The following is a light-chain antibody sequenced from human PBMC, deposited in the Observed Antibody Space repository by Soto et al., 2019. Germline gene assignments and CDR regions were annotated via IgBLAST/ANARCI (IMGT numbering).Light chain of an antibody. J-gene: IGLJ1*01. CDR3: CLYAGSRNPFI. V-gene: IGLV2-23*02. CDR2: EVS. CDR1: SSDVGSYNL. Sequence: QSMLTQAASVSGSPGQSITNSCTGTSSDVGSYNLVSWYQQHPGKAPKLMIYEVSKRPSGLSNRFSGSKSGNTASLTISGLQAEDEADYYCCLYAGSRNPFIFGTGTKVSAL.